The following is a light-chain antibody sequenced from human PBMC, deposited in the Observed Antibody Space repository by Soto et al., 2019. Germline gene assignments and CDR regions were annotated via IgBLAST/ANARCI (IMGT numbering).Light chain of an antibody. CDR1: SSDVGSYNL. Sequence: QCVLTQPASVSGAPGQSITISCTGTSSDVGSYNLVTWYQHNPGKAPKLMIYDVSNRPSGVSNRFSGSKSGNTASLTISGLQPEDEADYYCSSYTTSNTRQIVFGTGTKVTVL. CDR2: DVS. J-gene: IGLJ1*01. CDR3: SSYTTSNTRQIV. V-gene: IGLV2-14*02.